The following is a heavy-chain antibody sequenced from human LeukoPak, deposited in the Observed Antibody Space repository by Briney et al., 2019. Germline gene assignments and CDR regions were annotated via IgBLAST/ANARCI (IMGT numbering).Heavy chain of an antibody. CDR2: ISSSGTTI. CDR1: GFTFSSFW. D-gene: IGHD4-17*01. Sequence: GGSLRLSCAASGFTFSSFWMSWVRQAPGKGLEWVSYISSSGTTIYYADSVKGRFTISRDNAKNSLFLQMNSLRAEDTAVYYCARDIHTVTSGREYWGQGTLVTVSS. V-gene: IGHV3-48*04. CDR3: ARDIHTVTSGREY. J-gene: IGHJ4*02.